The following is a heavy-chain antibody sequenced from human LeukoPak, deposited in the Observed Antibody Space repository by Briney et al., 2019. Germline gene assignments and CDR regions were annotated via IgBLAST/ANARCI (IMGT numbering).Heavy chain of an antibody. D-gene: IGHD1-7*01. CDR2: IKSKTDGGTT. CDR3: TTPVKRGTGTTF. Sequence: GESLRLSRAACALTFRNAWMSWVRLAPGKGLEWVGRIKSKTDGGTTDYAAPVKGRFTISRDDSKNTLYLQMNSLKTEDTAVYYCTTPVKRGTGTTFWGQGTLVTVSS. V-gene: IGHV3-15*01. J-gene: IGHJ4*02. CDR1: ALTFRNAW.